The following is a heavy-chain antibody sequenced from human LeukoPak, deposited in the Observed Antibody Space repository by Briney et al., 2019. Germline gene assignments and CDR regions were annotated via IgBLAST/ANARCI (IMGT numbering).Heavy chain of an antibody. Sequence: GGSLRLSCAASGFSFTTSWMSWVRQAPGKGLERVANIKQDGGEKSYVDSVKGRFTISRDNAKNSLHLQMNSLRAEDTAVYYCARDRVGSASHGFDAFDIWGQGTMVTVSS. CDR3: ARDRVGSASHGFDAFDI. J-gene: IGHJ3*02. CDR2: IKQDGGEK. V-gene: IGHV3-7*01. D-gene: IGHD3-10*01. CDR1: GFSFTTSW.